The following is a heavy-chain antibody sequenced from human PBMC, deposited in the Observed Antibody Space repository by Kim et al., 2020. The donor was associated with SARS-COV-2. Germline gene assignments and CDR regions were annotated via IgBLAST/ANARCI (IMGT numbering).Heavy chain of an antibody. CDR2: T. V-gene: IGHV4-4*07. CDR3: ERGLGDGYKWNY. J-gene: IGHJ4*02. Sequence: TNYNPSRKGRVTMSADTTKNQVSLKLTSVTAADTDVYYCERGLGDGYKWNYWGQGTLVTVSS. D-gene: IGHD1-1*01.